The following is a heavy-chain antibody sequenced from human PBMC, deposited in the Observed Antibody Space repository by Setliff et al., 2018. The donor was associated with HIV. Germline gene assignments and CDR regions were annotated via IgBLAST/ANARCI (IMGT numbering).Heavy chain of an antibody. D-gene: IGHD1-26*01. J-gene: IGHJ5*02. CDR2: IYHSGSA. CDR1: GGPISSSNW. CDR3: ARGRVGATSTRP. Sequence: SETLSLTCAVSGGPISSSNWWSWVRQPPGKGLEWIGEIYHSGSANYNPSLKSRVIISIDKSKNKFSLKVSSVTAADTAVYYCARGRVGATSTRPWGQGTLVTVSS. V-gene: IGHV4-4*02.